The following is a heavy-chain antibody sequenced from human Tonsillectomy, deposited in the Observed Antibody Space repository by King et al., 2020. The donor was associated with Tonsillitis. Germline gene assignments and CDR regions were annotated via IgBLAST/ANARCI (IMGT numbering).Heavy chain of an antibody. CDR2: ISYDGSNK. D-gene: IGHD3-10*01. CDR1: GFTFSSYA. V-gene: IGHV3-30*04. J-gene: IGHJ6*02. Sequence: VQLVESGGGVVQPGRSLRLSCAASGFTFSSYAMHWVRQAPGKGLEWVAVISYDGSNKYYADSVKGRFTISRDNSKNTLYLQMNSLRAEDTAGYYCAGAXGXXXGSXXYGXDXWGXGXTVTVS. CDR3: AGAXGXXXGSXXYGXDX.